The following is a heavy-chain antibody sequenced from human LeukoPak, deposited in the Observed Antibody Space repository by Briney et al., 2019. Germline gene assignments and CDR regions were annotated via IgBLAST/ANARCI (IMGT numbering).Heavy chain of an antibody. V-gene: IGHV3-33*01. CDR2: IWYDGSNK. CDR3: ARDLVGLCDY. Sequence: GRSLRLSCAASGFTFSSYGMHWVRQAPGKGLEWVAVIWYDGSNKYYADSVKGRFTISRDNSKNTLYLQMNSPRAEDTAVYYCARDLVGLCDYWGQGTLVTVSS. J-gene: IGHJ4*02. D-gene: IGHD2-8*02. CDR1: GFTFSSYG.